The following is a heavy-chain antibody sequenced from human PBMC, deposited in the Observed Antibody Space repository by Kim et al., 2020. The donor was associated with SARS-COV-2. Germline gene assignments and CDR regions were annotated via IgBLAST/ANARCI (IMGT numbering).Heavy chain of an antibody. V-gene: IGHV4-39*01. Sequence: PSRKSRVTISVDTSKNQFSLKLSSVTAADTAVYYCARQGIAAAGSPYFDYWGQGTLVTVSS. D-gene: IGHD6-13*01. J-gene: IGHJ4*02. CDR3: ARQGIAAAGSPYFDY.